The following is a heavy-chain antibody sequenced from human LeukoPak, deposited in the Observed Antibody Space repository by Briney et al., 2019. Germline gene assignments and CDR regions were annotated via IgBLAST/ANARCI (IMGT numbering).Heavy chain of an antibody. CDR2: VHKTGNT. D-gene: IGHD1-26*01. CDR1: TVSGSSGNW. V-gene: IGHV4-4*02. J-gene: IGHJ4*02. Sequence: TASETLSLTCALSTVSGSSGNWWSWVRQPPGKGLEWIGEVHKTGNTNYNPSLKTRVTISIDASKNQLSLELTSVTAANTAVYHCARELLGAPTPGAYWGQGTRVTVSS. CDR3: ARELLGAPTPGAY.